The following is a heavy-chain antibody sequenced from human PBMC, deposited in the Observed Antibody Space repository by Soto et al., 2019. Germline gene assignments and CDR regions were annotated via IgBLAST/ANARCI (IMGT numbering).Heavy chain of an antibody. J-gene: IGHJ5*02. CDR1: GASVRTNY. D-gene: IGHD3-22*01. CDR3: ARDRLPTESSAP. CDR2: VYATGRS. Sequence: QVQLEESGPGLVKSSETLSLICRVSGASVRTNYWSWIRQPAGKGLEWIGRVYATGRSNYNPSLMNRATMSVDTSQNQFSLSLTSLTAADTATYYCARDRLPTESSAPWGRGILVTVSS. V-gene: IGHV4-4*07.